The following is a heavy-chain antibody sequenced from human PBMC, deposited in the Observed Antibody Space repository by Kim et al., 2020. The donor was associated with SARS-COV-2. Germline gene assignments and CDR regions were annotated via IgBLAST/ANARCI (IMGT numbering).Heavy chain of an antibody. D-gene: IGHD2-15*01. CDR2: ISYDGSNK. Sequence: GGSLRLSCAASGFTFSSYGMHGVRQAPGKGLEWGAVISYDGSNKYYADSVKGRFTISRDNSKKTLYLQMNSLRAEDTAVYYCAKDQDLVGPDPWGPYYY. CDR1: GFTFSSYG. CDR3: AKDQDLVGPDPWGPYYY. V-gene: IGHV3-30*18. J-gene: IGHJ6*01.